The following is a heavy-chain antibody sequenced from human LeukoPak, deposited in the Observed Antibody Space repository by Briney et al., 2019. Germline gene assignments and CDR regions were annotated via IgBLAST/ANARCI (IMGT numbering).Heavy chain of an antibody. CDR3: FQAEDGIRDFDWLPRRPEYFDY. J-gene: IGHJ4*02. V-gene: IGHV3-66*01. CDR1: EFTGSSNS. CDR2: IDNGGTT. Sequence: GGSLRLPYSASEFTGSSNSMSSARQALVKPLNFHTVIDNGGTTYDADFVKRRFTISRDNSKNTLYLQMISLRAEDTAVYFFFQAEDGIRDFDWLPRRPEYFDYWGQGTLVTVSS. D-gene: IGHD3-9*01.